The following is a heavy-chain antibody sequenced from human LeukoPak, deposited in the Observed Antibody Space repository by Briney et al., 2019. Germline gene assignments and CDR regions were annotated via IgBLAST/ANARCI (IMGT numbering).Heavy chain of an antibody. CDR1: GGTFSSYA. CDR2: IIPIFGTA. D-gene: IGHD5-18*01. CDR3: ARDYPVYSSVSRYYYYYGIDV. J-gene: IGHJ6*02. Sequence: ASLKLSCKASGGTFSSYAISWVRQAPGQGLEWMGGIIPIFGTANYAHKFQGRVTITADEPRSAAYMELSSLRSEDTAVYYCARDYPVYSSVSRYYYYYGIDVWGQGTTVTVSS. V-gene: IGHV1-69*01.